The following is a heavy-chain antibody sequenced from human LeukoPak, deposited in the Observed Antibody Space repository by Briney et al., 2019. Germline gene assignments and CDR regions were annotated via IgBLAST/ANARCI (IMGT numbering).Heavy chain of an antibody. D-gene: IGHD3-10*01. CDR2: ISSSSSYI. CDR3: ARGDYYGSGSSVNAFDI. V-gene: IGHV3-21*01. CDR1: GFTFSSYS. Sequence: GGSLRLSCAASGFTFSSYSMNWVRQAPGKGLEWVSSISSSSSYIYYADSVKGRFTISRDNAKNSLYLQMNSLRAEDTAVYYCARGDYYGSGSSVNAFDIWGQGTMVTVSS. J-gene: IGHJ3*02.